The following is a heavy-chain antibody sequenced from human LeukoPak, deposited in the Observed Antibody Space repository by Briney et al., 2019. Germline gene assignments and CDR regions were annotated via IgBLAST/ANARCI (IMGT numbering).Heavy chain of an antibody. V-gene: IGHV3-11*04. Sequence: GGSLRLSCAASGFTFSDYYMSWIRQAPGKGLEWVSYISSSGSTIYYADSVKGRFTISRDNAKNSLYLQMNSLRAEDTAVYYCARVGVRKLIAAAHSWGQGTLVTVSS. D-gene: IGHD6-13*01. J-gene: IGHJ4*02. CDR2: ISSSGSTI. CDR3: ARVGVRKLIAAAHS. CDR1: GFTFSDYY.